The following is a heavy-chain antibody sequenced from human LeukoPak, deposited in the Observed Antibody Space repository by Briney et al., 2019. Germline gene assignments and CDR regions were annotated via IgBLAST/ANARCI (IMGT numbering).Heavy chain of an antibody. CDR2: IIPIFGTA. D-gene: IGHD3-22*01. J-gene: IGHJ4*02. V-gene: IGHV1-69*13. CDR1: GGTFSSYA. Sequence: SVTVSCKASGGTFSSYAISWVRQAPGQGLEWMGGIIPIFGTANYAQKFQGRVTITADESTSTAYMELSSLRSEHTAVYYCASHYYDSSGYYSGFDYWGQGTLVTVSS. CDR3: ASHYYDSSGYYSGFDY.